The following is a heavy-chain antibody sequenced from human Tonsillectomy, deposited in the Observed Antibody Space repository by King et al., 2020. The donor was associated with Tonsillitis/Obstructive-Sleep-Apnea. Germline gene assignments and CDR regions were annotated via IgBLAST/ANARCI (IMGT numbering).Heavy chain of an antibody. J-gene: IGHJ6*02. CDR3: ARGKAVGSTSGSYGMDV. CDR2: IYYSGST. V-gene: IGHV4-31*03. CDR1: GGSISSGGYY. D-gene: IGHD2-2*01. Sequence: VQLQESGPGLVKPSQTLSLTCTVSGGSISSGGYYWSWIRQHPGKGLEWIGYIYYSGSTYYNPSLKSRVTISVDTSKNQFSLKLSSVTAADTAGYYCARGKAVGSTSGSYGMDVWGQGTTVTVSS.